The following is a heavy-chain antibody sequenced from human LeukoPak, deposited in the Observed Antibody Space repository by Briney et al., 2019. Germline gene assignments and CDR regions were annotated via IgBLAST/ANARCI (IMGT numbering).Heavy chain of an antibody. J-gene: IGHJ4*02. CDR3: ARSRYSTSSGGFDY. D-gene: IGHD6-6*01. CDR2: INSDGSNI. CDR1: GFTFRDFW. V-gene: IGHV3-74*01. Sequence: GGSLRLSCAAFGFTFRDFWMHWVRQAPGKGLVWVSRINSDGSNITYADSVKGRFTISRDNAKNTLYLQMNSLRGEDTAVYYCARSRYSTSSGGFDYWGQGILVTVSS.